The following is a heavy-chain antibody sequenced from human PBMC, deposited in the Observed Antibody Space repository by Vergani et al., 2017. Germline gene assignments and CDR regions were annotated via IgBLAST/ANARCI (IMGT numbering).Heavy chain of an antibody. J-gene: IGHJ5*02. Sequence: EVQLLQSEGAVVQPGGSLRLSCVASGFTFSSHAMSWVRQGHGQGLEWVSSIKNTGDSTHYADSVKGRFTISRDNSKNTLYLQMNSLRAEDTAVYYCARVGCSGGSCYSGWFDPWGQGTLVTVSS. D-gene: IGHD2-15*01. CDR1: GFTFSSHA. CDR3: ARVGCSGGSCYSGWFDP. V-gene: IGHV3-23*01. CDR2: IKNTGDST.